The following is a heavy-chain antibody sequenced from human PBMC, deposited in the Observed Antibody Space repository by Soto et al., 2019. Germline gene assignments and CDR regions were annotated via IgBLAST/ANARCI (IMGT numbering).Heavy chain of an antibody. CDR3: EKDYRLAAAADD. V-gene: IGHV3-23*01. J-gene: IGHJ4*02. CDR2: ISGSGGST. Sequence: PEGSLRLSCAASGFTFSSYAMSWVRQAPGKGLEWVSAISGSGGSTYYADSVKGRFTISRDNSKNTLYLQMNSLRAEDTAVYYCEKDYRLAAAADDWGEGTLVTVSS. CDR1: GFTFSSYA. D-gene: IGHD6-13*01.